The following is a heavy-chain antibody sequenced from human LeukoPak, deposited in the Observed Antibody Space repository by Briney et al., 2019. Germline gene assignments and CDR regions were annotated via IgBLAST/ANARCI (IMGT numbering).Heavy chain of an antibody. D-gene: IGHD1-14*01. Sequence: SETLSLTCAVYGGSFSGYYWSWIRQPPGKGLEWIGEINHSGSTNYNPSLKSRVTISVDKSKNQFSLKLSSVTAADTAVYYCAGPDRLAAPIYWGQGTLVTVSS. V-gene: IGHV4-34*01. CDR2: INHSGST. CDR1: GGSFSGYY. CDR3: AGPDRLAAPIY. J-gene: IGHJ4*02.